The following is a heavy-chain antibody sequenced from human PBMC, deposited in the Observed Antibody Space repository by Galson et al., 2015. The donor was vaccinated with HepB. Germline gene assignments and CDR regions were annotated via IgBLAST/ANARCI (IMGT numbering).Heavy chain of an antibody. CDR2: IRHDDGAE. Sequence: SLRLSCAASGFTFRNYWMTWVRQAPGKGLEWVANIRHDDGAEFYVDFVKGRFTIFRDDAKNSLFLQMTSLRADDTAMYYCARSLSRDLTSRFGLHFDHWGQGTLVTVSS. V-gene: IGHV3-7*01. CDR1: GFTFRNYW. J-gene: IGHJ4*02. D-gene: IGHD3-10*02. CDR3: ARSLSRDLTSRFGLHFDH.